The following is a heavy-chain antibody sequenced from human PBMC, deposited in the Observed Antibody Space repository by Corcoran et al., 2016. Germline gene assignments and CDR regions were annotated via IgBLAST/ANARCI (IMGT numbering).Heavy chain of an antibody. Sequence: QVQLVQSGAEVKKPGSSVKVSCKASGGTFSSYAISWVRQAPGQGLEWMGGIIPIFGTANYAQKFQGRVTITADESTSTAYMELSSLRSEDTAVYYCAGDPDYYGSGSYSSDWFDPWGQGTLVTVSS. CDR3: AGDPDYYGSGSYSSDWFDP. CDR1: GGTFSSYA. J-gene: IGHJ5*02. D-gene: IGHD3-10*01. V-gene: IGHV1-69*01. CDR2: IIPIFGTA.